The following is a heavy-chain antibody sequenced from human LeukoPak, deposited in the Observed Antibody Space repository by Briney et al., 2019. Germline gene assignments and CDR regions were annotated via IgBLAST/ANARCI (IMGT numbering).Heavy chain of an antibody. CDR1: GYTFTSYY. CDR2: INPSGGST. V-gene: IGHV1-46*01. D-gene: IGHD3-3*01. Sequence: ASVKVSCKASGYTFTSYYMHWVRQAPGQGLEWMGIINPSGGSTSYAQKFQGRVTITADESTSTAYMELSSLRSEDTAVYYCARDRRVNDFWSGSYYYYYYMDVWGKGTTVTVSS. CDR3: ARDRRVNDFWSGSYYYYYYMDV. J-gene: IGHJ6*03.